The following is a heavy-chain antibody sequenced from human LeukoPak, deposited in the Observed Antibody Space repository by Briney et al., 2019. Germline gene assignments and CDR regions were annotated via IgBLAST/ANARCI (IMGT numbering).Heavy chain of an antibody. V-gene: IGHV3-30*02. D-gene: IGHD2-2*01. J-gene: IGHJ4*02. CDR3: AKKDVLRGEIPPKGYVAS. CDR1: GFTFSTSG. CDR2: IRYDGSNT. Sequence: PGGSLRLSCATSGFTFSTSGMHWVRQAPGKGLEWVAFIRYDGSNTYHADSVKGRFTVSRDNSKNTLFLQMSSLRDEDTAVYYWAKKDVLRGEIPPKGYVASWGRGPWVIVPS.